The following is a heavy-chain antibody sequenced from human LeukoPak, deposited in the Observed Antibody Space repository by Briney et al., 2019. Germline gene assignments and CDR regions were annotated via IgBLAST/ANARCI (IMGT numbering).Heavy chain of an antibody. V-gene: IGHV4-34*01. J-gene: IGHJ4*02. CDR2: INHSGST. CDR3: TITTGTTLGLMDY. CDR1: GGSFSGYY. Sequence: SETLSLTCAVYGGSFSGYYWRWIRQPPGKGLEWIGEINHSGSTNYNPSLKSRVTISVDTSKNQLSLKMSSVTAADTAVYYCTITTGTTLGLMDYWGQGTLVTVSS. D-gene: IGHD1-1*01.